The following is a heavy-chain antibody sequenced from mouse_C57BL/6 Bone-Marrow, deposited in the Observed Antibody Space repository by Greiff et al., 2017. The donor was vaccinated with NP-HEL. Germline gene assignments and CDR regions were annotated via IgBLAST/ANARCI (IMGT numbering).Heavy chain of an antibody. CDR3: ARGGWLLCAY. CDR1: GYTFTHYY. V-gene: IGHV1-26*01. Sequence: VQLQQSGPELVKPGASVKISCKASGYTFTHYYMNWVKQSHGKSLEWIGDINPNNGGTSYNQKFKGKATLTVDKSSSTAYMELRSLTSEDSAVYYCARGGWLLCAYWGQGTLVTVSA. D-gene: IGHD2-3*01. CDR2: INPNNGGT. J-gene: IGHJ3*01.